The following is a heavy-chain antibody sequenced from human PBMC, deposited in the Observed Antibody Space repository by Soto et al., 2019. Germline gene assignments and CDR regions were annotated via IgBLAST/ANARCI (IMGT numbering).Heavy chain of an antibody. CDR3: APCIAVAGTFDY. J-gene: IGHJ4*01. Sequence: ASVKVSCRTSGYTFTGYYMHWVRQAPGQGLEWMGWINPNSGGTNYAQKFQGRVTMTRDTSISTAYMELSRLRSDDTAVYYCAPCIAVAGTFDYWGHGTLVTVSS. V-gene: IGHV1-2*02. D-gene: IGHD6-19*01. CDR1: GYTFTGYY. CDR2: INPNSGGT.